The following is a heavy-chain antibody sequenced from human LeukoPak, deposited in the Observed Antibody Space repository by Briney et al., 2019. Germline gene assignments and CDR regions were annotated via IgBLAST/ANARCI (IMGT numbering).Heavy chain of an antibody. D-gene: IGHD1-26*01. Sequence: PGGSLRLSCAASGFISDDYGMSWVRQAPGKGLEWVSAISGSGGSTHYADSVKGRFTISRDNSKNTLFLQMNSLRAEDTAVYYCAKDSQSVGATIVTWFDPWGQGTLVTVSS. J-gene: IGHJ5*02. V-gene: IGHV3-23*01. CDR3: AKDSQSVGATIVTWFDP. CDR1: GFISDDYG. CDR2: ISGSGGST.